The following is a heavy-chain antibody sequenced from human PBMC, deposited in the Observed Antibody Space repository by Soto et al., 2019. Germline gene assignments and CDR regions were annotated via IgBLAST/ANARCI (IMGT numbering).Heavy chain of an antibody. J-gene: IGHJ4*02. CDR1: GGTLSSYT. Sequence: QVQLVQSGAEVKKPGSSVKVSCKASGGTLSSYTFSWVRQAPGQGLEWMGRIIPNLGITNYAEKFQGRITIIVDKSTSTAYMELSSLRSEDTAVYYCARDKGYCSGAICPDFDYWGQGTLVTVSS. CDR3: ARDKGYCSGAICPDFDY. D-gene: IGHD2-15*01. V-gene: IGHV1-69*08. CDR2: IIPNLGIT.